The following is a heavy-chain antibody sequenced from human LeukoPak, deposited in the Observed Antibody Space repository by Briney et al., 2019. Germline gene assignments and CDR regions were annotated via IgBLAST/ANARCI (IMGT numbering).Heavy chain of an antibody. J-gene: IGHJ5*02. CDR2: ISSGGSAI. V-gene: IGHV3-11*01. D-gene: IGHD1-26*01. CDR1: GFTFSDYY. Sequence: GGSLRLSCAASGFTFSDYYMSWIRQTPGKGLEWLSYISSGGSAIYYADSVKGRFTISRDNAKNSLYLQMNSLIAEDTAVYYCARDHHSGSYLGWFDPWGQGTLVTVSS. CDR3: ARDHHSGSYLGWFDP.